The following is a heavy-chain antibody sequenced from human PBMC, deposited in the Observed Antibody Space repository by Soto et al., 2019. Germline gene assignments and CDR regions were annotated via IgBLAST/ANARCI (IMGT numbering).Heavy chain of an antibody. Sequence: ASVKVSCKASGYTFTSYDVNWVRQATGQGLEWMGWMNPNSGNTGYAQKFQGRVTMTRNTSISTAYMELSSLRSEDTAVYYCARGQRITIFGVVTTDAFDIWGQGTMVT. V-gene: IGHV1-8*01. CDR3: ARGQRITIFGVVTTDAFDI. CDR1: GYTFTSYD. CDR2: MNPNSGNT. J-gene: IGHJ3*02. D-gene: IGHD3-3*01.